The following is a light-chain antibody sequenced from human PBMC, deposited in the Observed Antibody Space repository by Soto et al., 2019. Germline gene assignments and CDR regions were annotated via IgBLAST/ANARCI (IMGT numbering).Light chain of an antibody. CDR2: EAS. CDR3: QQYITYPCA. J-gene: IGKJ1*01. CDR1: QSTSTW. V-gene: IGKV1-5*03. Sequence: DIQMTQSPSTLSASVGDRVTITCRASQSTSTWLAWYQQRPGKTPKLLISEASKLESGFPSRFSCSGSGTEFTITISSLHPDYFATYSCQQYITYPCAFGQETKVKNK.